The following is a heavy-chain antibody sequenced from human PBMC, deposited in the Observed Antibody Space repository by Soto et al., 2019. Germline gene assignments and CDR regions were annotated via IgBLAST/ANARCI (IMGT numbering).Heavy chain of an antibody. D-gene: IGHD3-3*01. Sequence: PAGSLRLAGAPTVFTFISAWIRYDRQAPVERLAWGANIKQDGSEKYYVDSVKGRFTISRDNAKNSLYLQMNSLRAEDTAVYYCARDWSDYDFWSGSTDYYGKDVWGQGTTVTVSS. V-gene: IGHV3-7*05. CDR2: IKQDGSEK. J-gene: IGHJ6*02. CDR3: ARDWSDYDFWSGSTDYYGKDV. CDR1: VFTFISAW.